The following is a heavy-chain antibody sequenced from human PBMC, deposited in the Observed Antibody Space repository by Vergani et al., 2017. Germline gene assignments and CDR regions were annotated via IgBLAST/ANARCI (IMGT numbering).Heavy chain of an antibody. D-gene: IGHD4-17*01. J-gene: IGHJ4*02. CDR2: IYWNDDK. Sequence: QITLKESGPTLVKPTQALTLTCTFSGFSLSTSGVGVGWIRQPPGKALEWLALIYWNDDKRYSPSLKSRLTITKDTSKNQVVLTMTNMDPVDTATYYCAHRAAGGAPLDYWGQGTLVTVSS. CDR1: GFSLSTSGVG. CDR3: AHRAAGGAPLDY. V-gene: IGHV2-5*01.